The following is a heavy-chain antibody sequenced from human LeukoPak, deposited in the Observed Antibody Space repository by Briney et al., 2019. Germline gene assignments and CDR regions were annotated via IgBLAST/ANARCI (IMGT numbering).Heavy chain of an antibody. CDR3: AKGTFDWSFPLYFDS. D-gene: IGHD3-9*01. V-gene: IGHV3-23*01. CDR1: GFNFSIYP. Sequence: GGSLRLSCTTSGFNFSIYPMTWVRQAPGKGLEWVSAISGSGGSTYYADSVKGRFTISRDNSKNTLYLQMNSLGVEDTAVYYCAKGTFDWSFPLYFDSWGQGILVTVS. J-gene: IGHJ4*02. CDR2: ISGSGGST.